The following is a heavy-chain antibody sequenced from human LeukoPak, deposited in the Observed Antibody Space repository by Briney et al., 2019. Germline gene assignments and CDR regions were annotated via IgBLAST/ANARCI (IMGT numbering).Heavy chain of an antibody. CDR3: AKDRTVGASYWYFDL. CDR1: GFTFSSYA. Sequence: PGGSLRLSCAASGFTFSSYAMSWVRQAPGKGLEWVSAISGSGGNTYYADSVKGRFTISRDSSKNTLFLQMNTLRAEDTAIYYCAKDRTVGASYWYFDLWGRGTLVTVSS. J-gene: IGHJ2*01. V-gene: IGHV3-23*01. D-gene: IGHD1-26*01. CDR2: ISGSGGNT.